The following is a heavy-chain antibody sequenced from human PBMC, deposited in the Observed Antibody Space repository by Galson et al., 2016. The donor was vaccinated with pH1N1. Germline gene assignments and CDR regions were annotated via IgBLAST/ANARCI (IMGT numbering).Heavy chain of an antibody. J-gene: IGHJ4*02. CDR2: IKQDGSEK. CDR1: GFTFSSYW. D-gene: IGHD3-22*01. V-gene: IGHV3-7*01. Sequence: SLRLSCAASGFTFSSYWMSWVRQAPGKGLEWVANIKQDGSEKYYVDSLKGRFTISRDNAKNSLYLQMNSLRAEDTAVYYCARGFRDSSVYYCSDYWGQGTLVTVSS. CDR3: ARGFRDSSVYYCSDY.